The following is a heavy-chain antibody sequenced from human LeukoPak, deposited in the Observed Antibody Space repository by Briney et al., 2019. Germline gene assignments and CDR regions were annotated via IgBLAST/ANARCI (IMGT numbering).Heavy chain of an antibody. CDR3: ATGNSGSYSFDY. V-gene: IGHV1-69-2*01. CDR1: GYTLTDYY. J-gene: IGHJ4*02. CDR2: VDPEDGET. Sequence: ASVKVSCKVSGYTLTDYYMHWVQQAPGKGLEWMGLVDPEDGETIYAEKFQGRVTITADTSTDTAYMELSSLRSEDTAVYYCATGNSGSYSFDYWGQGTLVTVSS. D-gene: IGHD1-26*01.